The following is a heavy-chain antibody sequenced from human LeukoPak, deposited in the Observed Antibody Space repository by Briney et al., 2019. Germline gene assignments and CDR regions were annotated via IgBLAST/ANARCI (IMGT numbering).Heavy chain of an antibody. Sequence: ASVKVSCKASGYTFTSYGISWVRQAPGQGLEWMGWISAYNGNTNYAQKLQGRVTMTTDTSTSTAYMDLRSLRSDDTAVYYCARGRLRFPPNWFDPWGQRTLVTVSS. J-gene: IGHJ5*02. CDR3: ARGRLRFPPNWFDP. CDR2: ISAYNGNT. D-gene: IGHD3-3*01. V-gene: IGHV1-18*01. CDR1: GYTFTSYG.